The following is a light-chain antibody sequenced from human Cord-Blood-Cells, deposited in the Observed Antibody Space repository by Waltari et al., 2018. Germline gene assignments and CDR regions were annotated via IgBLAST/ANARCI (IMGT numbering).Light chain of an antibody. CDR3: QQRSNWPFT. CDR1: QSVSSN. Sequence: IVLTQSPATMSLSPGERATLPCRASQSVSSNLAWYQQKPGQAHRLHNYDASSRATGIPARFSGSGSAKDFSLTISSLEHEDFAVYYCQQRSNWPFTFGPGTKVDIK. V-gene: IGKV3-11*01. CDR2: DAS. J-gene: IGKJ3*01.